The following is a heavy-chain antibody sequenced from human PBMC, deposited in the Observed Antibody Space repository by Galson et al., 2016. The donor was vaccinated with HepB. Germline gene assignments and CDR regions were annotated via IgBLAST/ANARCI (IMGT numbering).Heavy chain of an antibody. CDR3: AKGRLGSSWFSSFDY. CDR1: GFTSDSYA. D-gene: IGHD6-13*01. V-gene: IGHV3-23*01. Sequence: SLRLSCAASGFTSDSYAMSWVRQAPGNGLEWVSSISAGDAGTYYADSAKGRFTVSRDNSKNTLSLQVNRLRGEDTAVYYCAKGRLGSSWFSSFDYWGQGTVVTVSS. J-gene: IGHJ4*02. CDR2: ISAGDAGT.